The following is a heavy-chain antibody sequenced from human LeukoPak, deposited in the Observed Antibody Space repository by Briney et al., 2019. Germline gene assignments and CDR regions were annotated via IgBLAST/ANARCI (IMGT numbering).Heavy chain of an antibody. CDR1: GFTFSDYY. Sequence: PGGSVRLSCAASGFTFSDYYMSWIRQAPGKGLEWVSYISSSGSTIYYADSVKGRFTISRDNAKNSLYLQMNSLRAEDTAVYYCARDLGKANYYFDYWGQGTLVTVSS. CDR3: ARDLGKANYYFDY. CDR2: ISSSGSTI. V-gene: IGHV3-11*01. D-gene: IGHD3-16*01. J-gene: IGHJ4*02.